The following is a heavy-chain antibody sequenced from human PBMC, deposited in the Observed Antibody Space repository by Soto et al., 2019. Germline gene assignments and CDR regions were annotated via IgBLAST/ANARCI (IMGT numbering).Heavy chain of an antibody. D-gene: IGHD2-8*01. CDR1: GFTFSSNA. J-gene: IGHJ4*02. CDR3: AKSAKSGYCTHGVCPPYSDY. Sequence: EVQLLESGGGLVQPGGSLRLSCAASGFTFSSNAMSWVRQAPGKGLEWVSGISGSGGSTYYADSVKCRFTLSRDNSKKQLYMQMKSMRAEDTAVYYCAKSAKSGYCTHGVCPPYSDYWGQGTLVTVSS. V-gene: IGHV3-23*01. CDR2: ISGSGGST.